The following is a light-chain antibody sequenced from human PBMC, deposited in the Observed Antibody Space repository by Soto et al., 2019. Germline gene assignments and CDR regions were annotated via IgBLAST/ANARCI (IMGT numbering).Light chain of an antibody. CDR3: QHYVTWPLT. CDR1: QSVTTQ. Sequence: IVLTQSPGTLSLSPLERATLSFMASQSVTTQLAWYQQKPGQTPRLLIYDTSIRAAGVPARFSGSRSGAEFTLTISSLQSEDFAVYYCQHYVTWPLTFGGGTKVDIK. CDR2: DTS. V-gene: IGKV3-15*01. J-gene: IGKJ4*01.